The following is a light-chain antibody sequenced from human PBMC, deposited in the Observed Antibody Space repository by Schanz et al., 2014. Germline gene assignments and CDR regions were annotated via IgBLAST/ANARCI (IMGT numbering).Light chain of an antibody. CDR3: CSYTSSSTLP. CDR2: EGS. Sequence: QSALTQPASVSGSPGQSITTSCTGTSSDVGSYNLVSWYQQHPGKAPKLMIYEGSKRPSGVSNRFSGSKSGNTASLTISGLQAEDEADYYCCSYTSSSTLPFGGGTKLTVL. V-gene: IGLV2-14*02. CDR1: SSDVGSYNL. J-gene: IGLJ2*01.